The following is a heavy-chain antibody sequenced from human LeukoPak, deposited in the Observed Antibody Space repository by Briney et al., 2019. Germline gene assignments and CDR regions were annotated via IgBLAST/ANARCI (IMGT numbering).Heavy chain of an antibody. CDR1: GGSFSGYY. Sequence: SETLSLTCAVYGGSFSGYYWSWIRQPPGKGLEWIGEINHSGSTNYNPSLKSRVTISVDTSKNQFSLKLSSVTAADTAVYYCARDVLGYYGSGSYYTGVYDYWGQGTLVTVSS. D-gene: IGHD3-10*01. CDR3: ARDVLGYYGSGSYYTGVYDY. V-gene: IGHV4-34*01. CDR2: INHSGST. J-gene: IGHJ4*02.